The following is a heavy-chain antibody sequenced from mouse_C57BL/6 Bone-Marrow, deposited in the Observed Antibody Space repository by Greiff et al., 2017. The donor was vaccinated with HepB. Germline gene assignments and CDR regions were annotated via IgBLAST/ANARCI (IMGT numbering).Heavy chain of an antibody. D-gene: IGHD1-1*01. CDR2: IRSKSNNYAT. J-gene: IGHJ4*01. Sequence: EVQRVESGGGLVQPKGSLKLSCAASGFSFNTYAMNWVRQAPGKGLEWVARIRSKSNNYATYYADSVKDRFTISRDDSESMLYLQMNNLKTEDTAMYYCVRREFFYYYGSSYAMDYWGQGTSVTVSS. V-gene: IGHV10-1*01. CDR3: VRREFFYYYGSSYAMDY. CDR1: GFSFNTYA.